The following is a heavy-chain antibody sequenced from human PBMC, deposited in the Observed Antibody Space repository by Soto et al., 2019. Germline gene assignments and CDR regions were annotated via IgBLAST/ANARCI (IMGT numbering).Heavy chain of an antibody. V-gene: IGHV3-23*01. CDR1: GFTFISYA. J-gene: IGHJ3*02. Sequence: GVSLSLSWSSSGFTFISYAMSWVRQAPGQGLEWVSAISGSGGSTYYADSVKGRFTISRDNSKNTLYLQMNSLRAEDTAVYYWAKVQLRGVSDAFDIWGQGTMVT. CDR3: AKVQLRGVSDAFDI. CDR2: ISGSGGST. D-gene: IGHD2-8*02.